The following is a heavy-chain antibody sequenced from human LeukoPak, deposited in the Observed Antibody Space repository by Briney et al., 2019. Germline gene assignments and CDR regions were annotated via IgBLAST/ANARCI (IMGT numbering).Heavy chain of an antibody. CDR3: ARGAMKLTYQEAPYFDP. CDR1: GYTFTSYD. V-gene: IGHV1-8*03. J-gene: IGHJ5*02. Sequence: ASVKVSCKASGYTFTSYDINWVRQATGQGLEWMGWMNPNSGNTGYAQKFQGRVTITRNTSISTAYMELSSLRSEDTAVYYCARGAMKLTYQEAPYFDPCGQGTLVTVSS. CDR2: MNPNSGNT. D-gene: IGHD2-2*01.